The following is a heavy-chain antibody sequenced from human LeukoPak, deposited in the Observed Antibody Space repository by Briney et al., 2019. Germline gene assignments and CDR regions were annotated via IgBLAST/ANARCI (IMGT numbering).Heavy chain of an antibody. Sequence: GGSLRLSCAASGFTFSDYYMDWVRQAPGKGLEWVGRTRNKANSYTTEYAASVKGRFTISRDDSKNSLYLQMDSLKTEDTAVYYCAREGYYDFWSGYLPGYYYYYMDVWGKGTTVTVSS. CDR1: GFTFSDYY. V-gene: IGHV3-72*01. D-gene: IGHD3-3*01. CDR2: TRNKANSYTT. CDR3: AREGYYDFWSGYLPGYYYYYMDV. J-gene: IGHJ6*03.